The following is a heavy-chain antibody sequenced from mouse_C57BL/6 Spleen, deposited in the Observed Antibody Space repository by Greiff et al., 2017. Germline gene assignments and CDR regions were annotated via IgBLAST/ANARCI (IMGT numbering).Heavy chain of an antibody. Sequence: VQLQESGPGLVQPSQSLSITCTVSGFSLTSYGVHWVRQSPGKGLEWLGVIWSGGSTDYNAAFISRLSISKDNSKSQVFFKMNSLQADDTAIYYCARYDYEGYFDVWGTGTTVTVSS. D-gene: IGHD2-4*01. CDR2: IWSGGST. CDR1: GFSLTSYG. CDR3: ARYDYEGYFDV. J-gene: IGHJ1*03. V-gene: IGHV2-2*01.